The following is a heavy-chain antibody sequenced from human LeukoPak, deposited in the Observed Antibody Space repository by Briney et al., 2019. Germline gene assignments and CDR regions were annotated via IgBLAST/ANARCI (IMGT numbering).Heavy chain of an antibody. J-gene: IGHJ5*02. D-gene: IGHD3-22*01. CDR3: ARAGAVVVKGTNWLDP. CDR1: GYSISSGHY. CDR2: MYHSGST. V-gene: IGHV4-38-2*02. Sequence: SETLSLTCTVSGYSISSGHYWGWIRQPPGKGLEWIGSMYHSGSTYYNPSRKSRVTISVDKSKNQFSLKLSSVTAADTAVYYCARAGAVVVKGTNWLDPWGQGTLVTVSS.